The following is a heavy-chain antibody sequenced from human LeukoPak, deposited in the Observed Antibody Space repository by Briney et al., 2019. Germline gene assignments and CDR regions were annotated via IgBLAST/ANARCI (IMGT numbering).Heavy chain of an antibody. D-gene: IGHD3-3*01. CDR2: IYHSGST. CDR3: ARTPWKGVVIVPNWFDP. CDR1: GGSISSNNW. J-gene: IGHJ5*02. Sequence: SETLSLTCAVSGGSISSNNWWSWVRQPPGKGLEWIGEIYHSGSTNYNPSLKSRVTISVDTSKNQFSLKLSSVTAADTAVYYCARTPWKGVVIVPNWFDPWGQGTLVTVSS. V-gene: IGHV4-4*02.